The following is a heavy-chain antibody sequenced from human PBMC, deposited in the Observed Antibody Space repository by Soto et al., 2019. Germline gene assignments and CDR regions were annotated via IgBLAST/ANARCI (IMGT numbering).Heavy chain of an antibody. CDR2: IYYSGST. V-gene: IGHV4-59*08. Sequence: SETLSLTCTVSGGSISSYYWSWIRQPPGKGLEWIGYIYYSGSTNYNPSLKSRVTISVDTSKNQFSLKLSSVTAADTAVYYCARHHTGYYGSGVYFDYWGQGTLVTVSS. CDR3: ARHHTGYYGSGVYFDY. J-gene: IGHJ4*02. CDR1: GGSISSYY. D-gene: IGHD3-10*01.